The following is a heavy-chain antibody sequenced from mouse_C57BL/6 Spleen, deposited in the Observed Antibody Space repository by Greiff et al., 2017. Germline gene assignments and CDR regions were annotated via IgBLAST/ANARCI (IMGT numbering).Heavy chain of an antibody. CDR1: GYTFTSYW. D-gene: IGHD1-1*01. CDR3: ARRGIYYYGSGYFDV. Sequence: QVQLKQPGAELVKPGASVKLSCKASGYTFTSYWMQWVKQRPGQGLEWIGEIDPSDSYTNYNQKFKGKATLTVDTSSSTAYMQLSSLTSEDSAVYYCARRGIYYYGSGYFDVWGTGTTVTVSS. CDR2: IDPSDSYT. V-gene: IGHV1-50*01. J-gene: IGHJ1*03.